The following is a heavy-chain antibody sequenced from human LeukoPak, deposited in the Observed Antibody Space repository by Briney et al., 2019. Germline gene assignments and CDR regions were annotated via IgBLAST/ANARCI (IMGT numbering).Heavy chain of an antibody. J-gene: IGHJ6*03. CDR3: ASFYCSGGSCYQYYSYYYMDV. D-gene: IGHD2-15*01. CDR2: INHSGST. Sequence: PPETLSLTCAVYGGSFSGYYWSWIRQPPGKGLEWIGEINHSGSTNYNPSLKSRVTISVDTSKNQFSLKLNSVTAADTAVYYCASFYCSGGSCYQYYSYYYMDVWGKGTTVTISS. V-gene: IGHV4-34*01. CDR1: GGSFSGYY.